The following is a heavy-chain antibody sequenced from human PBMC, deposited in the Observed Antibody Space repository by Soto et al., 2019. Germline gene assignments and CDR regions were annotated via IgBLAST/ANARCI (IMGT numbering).Heavy chain of an antibody. CDR3: ARTGGEVAFNI. J-gene: IGHJ3*02. CDR1: VGSITSGDYY. D-gene: IGHD3-16*01. CDR2: KYHSGSP. V-gene: IGHV4-30-4*01. Sequence: QVQLRESGPGLVRPSQTLSLTCTVTVGSITSGDYYWSWIRQSPGKGLEWIGYKYHSGSPYYNPSLRSRVTISVDTSREQFSLSLTSVTAADTAVYYCARTGGEVAFNIWGQGTMVTVSS.